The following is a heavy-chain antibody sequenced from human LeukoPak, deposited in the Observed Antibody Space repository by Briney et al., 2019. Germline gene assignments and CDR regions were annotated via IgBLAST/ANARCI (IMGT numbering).Heavy chain of an antibody. CDR2: ISATDGST. D-gene: IGHD2-8*02. J-gene: IGHJ4*02. CDR3: ATYRQVLLPFES. CDR1: GFTFSSCG. Sequence: GGSLRLSCAASGFTFSSCGMSWVRQAPGKGLEWVSVISATDGSTYYADSVKGRFTISRDNSKNTLYLQMNSLRAEDTAIYYCATYRQVLLPFESWGQGTLVTVSS. V-gene: IGHV3-23*01.